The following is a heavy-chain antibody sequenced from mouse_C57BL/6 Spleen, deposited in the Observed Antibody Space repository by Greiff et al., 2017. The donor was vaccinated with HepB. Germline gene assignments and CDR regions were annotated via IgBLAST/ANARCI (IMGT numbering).Heavy chain of an antibody. CDR3: ARESYDYGNYFDY. D-gene: IGHD2-4*01. CDR2: INPSSGYT. V-gene: IGHV1-7*01. CDR1: GYTFTSYW. Sequence: VKLMESGAELAKPGASVKLSCKASGYTFTSYWMHWVKQRPGQGLEWIGYINPSSGYTKYNQKFKDKATLTADKSSSTAYMQLSSLTYEDSAVYYCARESYDYGNYFDYWGQGTTLTVSS. J-gene: IGHJ2*01.